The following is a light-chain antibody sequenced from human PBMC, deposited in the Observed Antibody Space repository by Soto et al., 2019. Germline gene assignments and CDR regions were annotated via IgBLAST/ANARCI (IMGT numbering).Light chain of an antibody. Sequence: EIVVTQSPATLSVSPGERATRSCRTSQSVSSHVAWYPQKPGQAPRLRIHVASTRPTAIPARFSRSGSATAFTLTIISLQSEDSAFYYCQQYFNWTLTWTCGPGTKVDIK. CDR2: VAS. J-gene: IGKJ3*01. CDR3: QQYFNWTLTWT. V-gene: IGKV3-15*01. CDR1: QSVSSH.